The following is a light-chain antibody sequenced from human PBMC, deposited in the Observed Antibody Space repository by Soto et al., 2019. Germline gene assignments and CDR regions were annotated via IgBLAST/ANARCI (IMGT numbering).Light chain of an antibody. CDR3: AAWHDSLNGPV. J-gene: IGLJ2*01. CDR2: SNN. CDR1: SSNIGSHT. V-gene: IGLV1-44*01. Sequence: QSVLTQPPSASGTPGQGVTISCSGGSSNIGSHTVNWYQHLPGTAPKLLIYSNNQRPSGVPDRFSGSVSGTSASLAISGLQSEDEADYYCAAWHDSLNGPVFGGGTKLTVL.